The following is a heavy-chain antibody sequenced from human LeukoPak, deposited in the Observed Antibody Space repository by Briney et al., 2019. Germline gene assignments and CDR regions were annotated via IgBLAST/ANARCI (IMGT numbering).Heavy chain of an antibody. Sequence: GASVKVSCKASGYTFTSYGISWVRQAPGQGLEWMGWISAYNGNTNYAQKLQGRVTMTTDTSTSTAYMELRSLRSDDTAVYYCARDRYCSGGSCHSGRAYWGQGTLVTVSS. CDR3: ARDRYCSGGSCHSGRAY. D-gene: IGHD2-15*01. J-gene: IGHJ4*02. CDR2: ISAYNGNT. V-gene: IGHV1-18*01. CDR1: GYTFTSYG.